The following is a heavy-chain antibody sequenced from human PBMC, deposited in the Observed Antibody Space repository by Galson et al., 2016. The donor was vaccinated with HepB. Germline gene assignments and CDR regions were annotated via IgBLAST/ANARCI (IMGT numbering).Heavy chain of an antibody. J-gene: IGHJ6*02. D-gene: IGHD1-7*01. Sequence: SLRLSCAASGFTFSSYAMHWVRQAPGKGLEWVAVISYDGSNKYYADSVKGRFTISRDNSKNTLYLQMNSLRAEDTAVYYCARKELYYYSYGMDVWGQGTTVTVSS. CDR2: ISYDGSNK. CDR1: GFTFSSYA. CDR3: ARKELYYYSYGMDV. V-gene: IGHV3-30-3*01.